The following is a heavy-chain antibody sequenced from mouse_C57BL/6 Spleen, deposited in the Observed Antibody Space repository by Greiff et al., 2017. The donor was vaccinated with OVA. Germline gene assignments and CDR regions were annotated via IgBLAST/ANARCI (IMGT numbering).Heavy chain of an antibody. J-gene: IGHJ2*01. V-gene: IGHV14-4*01. CDR2: IDPENGDT. CDR1: GFNIKDDY. D-gene: IGHD1-1*01. Sequence: VQLKQSGAELVRPGASVKLSCTASGFNIKDDYMHWVKQRPEQGLEWIGWIDPENGDTEYASKFQGKATITADTSSNTAYLQLSSLTSEDTAVYYCTTGGPITWGQGTTLTVSS. CDR3: TTGGPIT.